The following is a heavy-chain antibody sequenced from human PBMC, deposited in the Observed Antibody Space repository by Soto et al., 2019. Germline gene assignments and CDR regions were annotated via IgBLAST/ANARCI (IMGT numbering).Heavy chain of an antibody. J-gene: IGHJ4*02. CDR3: ARRKDTTVTILDY. V-gene: IGHV3-7*03. CDR1: GFTFSNPW. CDR2: INQDGSEI. D-gene: IGHD4-17*01. Sequence: LRLSCAASGFTFSNPWMTWVRQAPGKGLEWVANINQDGSEIYYLDSVKGLFTISRDNAKNPVFLQMNSLRVGDTALYYCARRKDTTVTILDYWGRGTLVTVSS.